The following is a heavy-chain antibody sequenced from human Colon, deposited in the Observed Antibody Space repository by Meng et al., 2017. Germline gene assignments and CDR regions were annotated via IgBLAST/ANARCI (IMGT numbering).Heavy chain of an antibody. CDR3: AKDPEPQIRHPSIFDY. V-gene: IGHV3-23*01. CDR1: GFTFSSYA. J-gene: IGHJ4*02. CDR2: ISGSGGNT. Sequence: GGSLRLSCAASGFTFSSYAMSWVRQAPGKGLEWVSAISGSGGNTYYADSVKGRFTISRDNSKNTLYLQMNSLRAEDTAVYYCAKDPEPQIRHPSIFDYWGQGTLVTVSS. D-gene: IGHD2/OR15-2a*01.